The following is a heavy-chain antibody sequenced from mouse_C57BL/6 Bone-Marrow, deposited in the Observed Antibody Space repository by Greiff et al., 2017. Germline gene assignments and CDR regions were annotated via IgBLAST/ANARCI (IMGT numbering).Heavy chain of an antibody. CDR1: GYTFTDYE. V-gene: IGHV1-15*01. D-gene: IGHD4-1*01. J-gene: IGHJ2*01. CDR3: TRGLGHYFDY. Sequence: QVQLQKSGAELVRPGASVTLSCKASGYTFTDYEMHWVKQTPVHGLEWIGAIDPETGGTAYNQKFKGKAILTADKSSSTAYMELRSLTSEDSAVYYCTRGLGHYFDYWGQGTTLTVSS. CDR2: IDPETGGT.